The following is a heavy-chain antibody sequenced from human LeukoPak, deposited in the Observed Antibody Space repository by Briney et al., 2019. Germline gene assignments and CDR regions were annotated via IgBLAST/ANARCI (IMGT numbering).Heavy chain of an antibody. Sequence: GASVKVSCKASGYTFTGYYMHWVRQVPGQGLEWMGWINPNSGGTNYAQKFQGRVTMTRDTSISTAYMELSRLRSDDTAVYYCARGGAAAGTKGYYYYMDVWGKGTTVTVSS. V-gene: IGHV1-2*02. D-gene: IGHD6-13*01. CDR2: INPNSGGT. J-gene: IGHJ6*03. CDR1: GYTFTGYY. CDR3: ARGGAAAGTKGYYYYMDV.